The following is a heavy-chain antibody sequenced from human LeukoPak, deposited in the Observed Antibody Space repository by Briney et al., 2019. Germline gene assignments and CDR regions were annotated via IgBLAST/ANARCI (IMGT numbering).Heavy chain of an antibody. CDR1: GFTFSSYS. J-gene: IGHJ4*02. V-gene: IGHV3-21*01. D-gene: IGHD3-22*01. CDR3: ARDYYDSSGYYYLAY. Sequence: GGSLRLSCAASGFTFSSYSMNWVRQAPGKGLEWVSSITSSRSYIYYADSVKGRFTIPRDNAKNSLYLQMNSLRAEDTAVYYCARDYYDSSGYYYLAYWGQGTLVTVSS. CDR2: ITSSRSYI.